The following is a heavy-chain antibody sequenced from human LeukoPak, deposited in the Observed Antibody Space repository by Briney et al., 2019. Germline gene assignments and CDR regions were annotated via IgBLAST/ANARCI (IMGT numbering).Heavy chain of an antibody. J-gene: IGHJ4*02. V-gene: IGHV1-8*01. CDR2: MNPNSGNT. CDR3: ARVPRGWYYVDY. Sequence: ASVKVSCKASGYTFTSYDINWVRQATGQGLEWMGWMNPNSGNTGYAQKFQGRVTMTRNTSISTAYMELSSLRSEDTAVYYCARVPRGWYYVDYWGQGTLVTVSS. D-gene: IGHD6-19*01. CDR1: GYTFTSYD.